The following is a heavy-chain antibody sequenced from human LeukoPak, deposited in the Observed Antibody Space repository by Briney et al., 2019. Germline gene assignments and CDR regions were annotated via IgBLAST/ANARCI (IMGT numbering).Heavy chain of an antibody. CDR1: GFTFSSYA. CDR3: ATHPGVVVADPPYFQH. V-gene: IGHV3-23*01. CDR2: ISGSGGST. J-gene: IGHJ1*01. Sequence: GGSLKLSCAASGFTFSSYAMSWVRQAPGKGLEWVSTISGSGGSTNYADSVKGRFTISRDNYKNTLYLQMNTLRAEGTAVYYCATHPGVVVADPPYFQHWGQGTLVTVSS. D-gene: IGHD6-19*01.